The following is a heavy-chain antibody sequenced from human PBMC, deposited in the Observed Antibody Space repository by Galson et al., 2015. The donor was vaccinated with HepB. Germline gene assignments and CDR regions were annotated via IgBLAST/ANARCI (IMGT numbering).Heavy chain of an antibody. CDR1: GYTFTGSY. CDR2: INPNSGGT. Sequence: SVKVSCTASGYTFTGSYIHWVRQAPGQGLEWMGRINPNSGGTNYAQKFQGRVTMTRDKSISTAYMELTSLRSDDTAVYYCARVGMTTVTFYYFDSWGQGTLVTVSS. V-gene: IGHV1-2*06. D-gene: IGHD4-11*01. J-gene: IGHJ4*02. CDR3: ARVGMTTVTFYYFDS.